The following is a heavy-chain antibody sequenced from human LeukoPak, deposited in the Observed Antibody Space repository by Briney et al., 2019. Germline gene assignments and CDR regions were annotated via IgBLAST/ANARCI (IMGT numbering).Heavy chain of an antibody. V-gene: IGHV1-8*01. CDR1: AYTFTRYD. CDR3: ARGAPGSYCSGGSCPYFDY. Sequence: ASVKVSCKASAYTFTRYDINWVRQATGQGLEGMGWINPNSGNTGYAQKFQGRVTMTRNTSISTAYMELSSLRSEDTAVYYCARGAPGSYCSGGSCPYFDYWGQGTLISVSS. CDR2: INPNSGNT. J-gene: IGHJ4*02. D-gene: IGHD2-15*01.